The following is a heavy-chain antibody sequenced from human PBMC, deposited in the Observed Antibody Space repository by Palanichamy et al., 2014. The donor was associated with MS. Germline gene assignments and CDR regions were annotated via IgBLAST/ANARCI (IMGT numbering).Heavy chain of an antibody. CDR3: AKARGGWPPAMDV. D-gene: IGHD3-10*01. V-gene: IGHV3-23*01. J-gene: IGHJ6*04. CDR2: ISGSGGSI. CDR1: GFTFSSYA. Sequence: EVQLLESGGGLVQPGGSLRLSCAASGFTFSSYAMSWVRQVPGKGLEWVSAISGSGGSIYYADSVKGRFTISRDNSKNTLYLQMNSLRAEDTAVYYCAKARGGWPPAMDVWGKVTTVTVSS.